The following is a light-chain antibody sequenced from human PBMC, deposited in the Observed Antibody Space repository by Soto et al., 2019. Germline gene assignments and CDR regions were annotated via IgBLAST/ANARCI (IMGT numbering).Light chain of an antibody. V-gene: IGKV1-6*01. CDR2: ATS. CDR1: RGIRND. Sequence: AIQMTRSHSSLSASVGARVTITCRASRGIRNDLGWYQQRPGKAPKLLIYATSNLQTGVPSRFSGSGSGTDFTLTISSLQPEDFATYYCLQDYSYPRTFGQGTKVEIK. J-gene: IGKJ1*01. CDR3: LQDYSYPRT.